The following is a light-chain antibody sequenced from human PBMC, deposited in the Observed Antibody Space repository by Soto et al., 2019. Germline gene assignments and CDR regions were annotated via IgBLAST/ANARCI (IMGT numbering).Light chain of an antibody. V-gene: IGLV1-44*01. CDR1: SSNIGGNA. CDR2: SNN. Sequence: QSVLTQPPSASGTPGQRVTISCSGSSSNIGGNAVNWYQQLPGTTPKLLIYSNNQRPSGVPDRFSGSKSGTSASLAISGLQSEDEAEYYCAALDDSLSGYVFGTGTKVTVL. CDR3: AALDDSLSGYV. J-gene: IGLJ1*01.